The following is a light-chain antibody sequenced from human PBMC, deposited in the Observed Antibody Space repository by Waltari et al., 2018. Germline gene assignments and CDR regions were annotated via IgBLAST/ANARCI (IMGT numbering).Light chain of an antibody. J-gene: IGKJ1*01. CDR3: MQSLQALWT. Sequence: IVVTQSPLSLPVTPGEPASLPCRSSQSLLHSNGNNYFDWYLQKPGQSPQLLIYLGSNRASGVPDRFSGSGSGTDFTLKISRVEAEDVGVYYCMQSLQALWTFGQGTKVEIK. CDR1: QSLLHSNGNNY. CDR2: LGS. V-gene: IGKV2-28*01.